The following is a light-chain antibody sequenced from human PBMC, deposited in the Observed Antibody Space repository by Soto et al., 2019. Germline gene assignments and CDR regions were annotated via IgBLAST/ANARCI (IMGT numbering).Light chain of an antibody. V-gene: IGKV3-20*01. CDR3: QQYGSSPST. J-gene: IGKJ1*01. CDR1: QSVSSSY. Sequence: EIVLTQSPGTLSLSPGERATLSCRASQSVSSSYLAWYQQKPGQAPRLLIYGASSRATGIPDRFSGSGSGTDFTLTISRLEPEDFPLYYCQQYGSSPSTFGQGTKVEIK. CDR2: GAS.